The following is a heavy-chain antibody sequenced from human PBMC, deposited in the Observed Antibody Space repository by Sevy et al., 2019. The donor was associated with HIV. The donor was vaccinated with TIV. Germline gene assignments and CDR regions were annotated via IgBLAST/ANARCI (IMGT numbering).Heavy chain of an antibody. CDR3: ARATGTTNNGVAYYYYHMDV. V-gene: IGHV3-7*03. D-gene: IGHD1-7*01. CDR1: GFTFSSYW. Sequence: GESLKISCAASGFTFSSYWMSWVRQAPGKGLEWVANIKQDGSEKYYVDSVKGRFTISRDNAKNSLYLQMNSLRAEDTAVYYCARATGTTNNGVAYYYYHMDVWGKGTTVTVSS. J-gene: IGHJ6*03. CDR2: IKQDGSEK.